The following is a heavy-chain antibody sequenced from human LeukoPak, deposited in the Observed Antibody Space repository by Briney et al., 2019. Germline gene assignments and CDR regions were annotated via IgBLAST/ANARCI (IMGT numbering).Heavy chain of an antibody. CDR1: GYTFNHHG. CDR3: ARDPTNTSGRYAYFDF. Sequence: ASVKVSRKASGYTFNHHGISWVRQAPGQGLEWMGWVSCFNGDTHYAQKFQGRVTMTRDTYTTTAYMELRSLRSDDTALYYCARDPTNTSGRYAYFDFWGQGTLVIVS. CDR2: VSCFNGDT. D-gene: IGHD6-19*01. J-gene: IGHJ4*02. V-gene: IGHV1-18*01.